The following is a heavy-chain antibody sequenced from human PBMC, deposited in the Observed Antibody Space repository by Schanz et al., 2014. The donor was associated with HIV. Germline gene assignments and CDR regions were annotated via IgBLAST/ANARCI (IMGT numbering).Heavy chain of an antibody. Sequence: EVHLLESGGGLVQPGGSLRLSCAASGFTFDDYAMHWVRQAPGKGLEWVSGISWNSGSIGYADSVKGRFTISRDNAKNSLYLQMNSLRAEDTALYYCAKETEQLRYLGYFDYWGQGTLVTVSS. CDR3: AKETEQLRYLGYFDY. CDR2: ISWNSGSI. V-gene: IGHV3-9*01. D-gene: IGHD3-9*01. J-gene: IGHJ4*02. CDR1: GFTFDDYA.